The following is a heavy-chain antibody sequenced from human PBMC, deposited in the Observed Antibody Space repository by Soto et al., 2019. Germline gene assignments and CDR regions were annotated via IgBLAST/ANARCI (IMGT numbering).Heavy chain of an antibody. D-gene: IGHD1-7*01. J-gene: IGHJ6*04. CDR1: GYSFTSYW. CDR2: IDPSDSYT. V-gene: IGHV5-10-1*01. CDR3: ARDPGVTGTTDYGMDV. Sequence: GESLKISCKGSGYSFTSYWISWVRQMPGKGLEWMGRIDPSDSYTNYSPSFQGHVTISADKSISTAYLQWSSLKASDTAMYYCARDPGVTGTTDYGMDVWGKGTTVTVSS.